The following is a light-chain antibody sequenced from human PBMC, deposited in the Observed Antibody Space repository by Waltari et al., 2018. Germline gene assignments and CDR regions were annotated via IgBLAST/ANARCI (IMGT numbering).Light chain of an antibody. J-gene: IGLJ2*01. CDR2: DVT. CDR3: CSYAGP. V-gene: IGLV2-11*01. CDR1: RRDVGGYNY. Sequence: QSALTQPRPVSGSPGQSVAIPCPGTRRDVGGYNYVSGYQQHPGKAPKLMIYDVTKRPSGVPDRFSGSKSGNTASLTISGLQADDEADYYCCSYAGPFGGGTKLTVL.